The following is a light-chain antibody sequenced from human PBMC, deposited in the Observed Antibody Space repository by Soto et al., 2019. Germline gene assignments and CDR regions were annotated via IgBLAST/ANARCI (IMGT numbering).Light chain of an antibody. V-gene: IGKV3-15*01. J-gene: IGKJ4*01. CDR1: QSVSSS. CDR2: DES. Sequence: EIVMTQSPATLSVSPGDRATLSCRASQSVSSSLAWYQQIPGQAPRLLIYDESTRATGIPARFGGSWSGTEFTLTISSLESEDFAGYYCQQYNNWPPRPFGGGNNVELQ. CDR3: QQYNNWPPRP.